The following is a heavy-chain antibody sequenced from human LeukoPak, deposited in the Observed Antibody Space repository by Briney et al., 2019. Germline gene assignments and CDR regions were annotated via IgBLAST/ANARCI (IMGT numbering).Heavy chain of an antibody. J-gene: IGHJ4*02. Sequence: GGSLRLSCAASGFTFSSYGMHWVRQAPGKGLEWVAVISYDGSNKYYADSVKGRFTISRDNSKNTLYLQMNSLRPEDTAVYYCARETLYASGPSDYWGQGTLVTVSS. CDR3: ARETLYASGPSDY. CDR1: GFTFSSYG. V-gene: IGHV3-30*03. CDR2: ISYDGSNK. D-gene: IGHD2-8*01.